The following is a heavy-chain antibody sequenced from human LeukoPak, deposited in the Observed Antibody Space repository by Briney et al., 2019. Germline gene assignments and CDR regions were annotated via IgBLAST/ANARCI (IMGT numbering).Heavy chain of an antibody. Sequence: PGGSLRLSCAASGFTVSSNYMSWVRQAPGKGLEWVSVIYSGGSTYYADSVKGRFTISRDNAKNSLYLQMNSLRAEDTAVYYCARDPYYDSSGPFDYWGQGTLVTVSS. J-gene: IGHJ4*02. CDR2: IYSGGST. V-gene: IGHV3-66*01. CDR1: GFTVSSNY. CDR3: ARDPYYDSSGPFDY. D-gene: IGHD3-22*01.